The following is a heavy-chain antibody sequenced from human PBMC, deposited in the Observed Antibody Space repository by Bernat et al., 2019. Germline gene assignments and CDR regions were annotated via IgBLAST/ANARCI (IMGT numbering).Heavy chain of an antibody. CDR3: ARDLGSPYSGSYYLTYDS. CDR2: IWYDGSNK. Sequence: QVQLVESGGGVVQPGRSLRLSCAASGFTFSSYGMHWVRQAPGKGLEWVAVIWYDGSNKYYADSVKGRFTISRDNSKNTLYLQMNSLRAEDTAVYYCARDLGSPYSGSYYLTYDSWGQGTLVTVSS. CDR1: GFTFSSYG. J-gene: IGHJ4*02. D-gene: IGHD1-26*01. V-gene: IGHV3-33*01.